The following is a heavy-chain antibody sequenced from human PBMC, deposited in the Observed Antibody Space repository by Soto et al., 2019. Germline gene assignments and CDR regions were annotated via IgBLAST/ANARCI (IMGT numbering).Heavy chain of an antibody. V-gene: IGHV5-51*01. CDR1: GYSFPDYW. CDR3: ARDGLSSSTSFDY. J-gene: IGHJ4*02. CDR2: IYPDDSDA. D-gene: IGHD6-6*01. Sequence: PGESLKISCQGSGYSFPDYWIGWARQMPGKGLEWMGIIYPDDSDAKYSPSFQGQVTMSADKSINTAYLQWSSLKASDTAMYFCARDGLSSSTSFDYWGQGTLVTVSS.